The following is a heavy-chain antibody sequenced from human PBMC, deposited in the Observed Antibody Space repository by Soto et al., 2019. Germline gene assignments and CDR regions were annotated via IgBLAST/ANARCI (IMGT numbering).Heavy chain of an antibody. CDR3: ARGRWLQLKGGYYYYGMDV. V-gene: IGHV4-4*02. Sequence: SETLSLTCAVSGGSISSSNWWSWVRQPPGKGLEWIGEIYHSGSTNYNPSLKSRVTISVDKSKNQFSLKLSSVTAADTAVYYCARGRWLQLKGGYYYYGMDVWGQGTTVTVSS. CDR2: IYHSGST. J-gene: IGHJ6*02. CDR1: GGSISSSNW. D-gene: IGHD5-12*01.